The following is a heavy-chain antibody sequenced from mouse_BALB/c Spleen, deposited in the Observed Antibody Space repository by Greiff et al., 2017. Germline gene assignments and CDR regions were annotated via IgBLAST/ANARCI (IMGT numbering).Heavy chain of an antibody. CDR2: IYPYNGGT. D-gene: IGHD2-4*01. V-gene: IGHV1S29*02. J-gene: IGHJ3*01. CDR1: GYTFTDYN. CDR3: ARGEGYDYDFFAY. Sequence: EVKLMESGPELVKPGASVKISCKASGYTFTDYNMHWVKQSHGKSLEWIGYIYPYNGGTGYNQKFKSKATLTVDNSSSTAYMELRSLTSEDSAVYYCARGEGYDYDFFAYWGQGTLVTVSA.